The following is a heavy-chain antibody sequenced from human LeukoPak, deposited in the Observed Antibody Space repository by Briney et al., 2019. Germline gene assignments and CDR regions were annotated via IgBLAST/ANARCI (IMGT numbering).Heavy chain of an antibody. Sequence: SVKVSCKASGGTFSSYAISWVRQAPEQGLEWMGGIIPVYGTATYAQNFQGRVTITADESTTTAYMELSSLRSEDTAVYYCASDGRVFEYYYDSSDYFTFFDYWGQGTLVTVSS. D-gene: IGHD3-22*01. CDR3: ASDGRVFEYYYDSSDYFTFFDY. J-gene: IGHJ4*02. V-gene: IGHV1-69*13. CDR2: IIPVYGTA. CDR1: GGTFSSYA.